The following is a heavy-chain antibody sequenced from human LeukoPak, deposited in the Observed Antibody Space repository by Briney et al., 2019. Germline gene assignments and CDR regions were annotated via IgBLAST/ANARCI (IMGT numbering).Heavy chain of an antibody. Sequence: SETLSLTCTVSGGSISSFDWSWIRQSPGKGLEWIGYIYDSGSTDYNPSLKSRVPMSMDTSANQFSLRLTSVTAADTAIYYCARRYSGSSFTYWGRGTLVTVSS. J-gene: IGHJ4*02. V-gene: IGHV4-59*08. CDR1: GGSISSFD. CDR3: ARRYSGSSFTY. CDR2: IYDSGST. D-gene: IGHD1-26*01.